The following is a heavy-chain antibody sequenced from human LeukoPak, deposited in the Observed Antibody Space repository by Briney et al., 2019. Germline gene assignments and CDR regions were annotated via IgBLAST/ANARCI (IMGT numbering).Heavy chain of an antibody. CDR2: ISGSGEST. D-gene: IGHD6-6*01. V-gene: IGHV3-23*01. CDR3: AKARGYSSSSENNWFDP. J-gene: IGHJ5*02. CDR1: GFTFSSYA. Sequence: GGSLRLSCTASGFTFSSYAMNWVRQAPGKGLEWVSAISGSGESTYYADSVKGRFTISRENSKSTLYLQMNSLRAEDTALYYCAKARGYSSSSENNWFDPWGQGTLVTVSS.